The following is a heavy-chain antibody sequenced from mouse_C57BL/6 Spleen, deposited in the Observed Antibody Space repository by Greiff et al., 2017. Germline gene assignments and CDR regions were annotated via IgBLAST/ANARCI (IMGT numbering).Heavy chain of an antibody. CDR2: INPSNGGT. J-gene: IGHJ3*01. CDR1: GYTFTSYW. CDR3: AREDVYDGYYVGWFAY. D-gene: IGHD2-3*01. V-gene: IGHV1-53*01. Sequence: VQLQQSGTELVKPGASVKLSCKASGYTFTSYWMQWVKQRPGQGLEWIGNINPSNGGTNYNEKFKSKATLTVDKSSSTAYMQLSSLTSEDSAVYFCAREDVYDGYYVGWFAYWGQGTLVTVSA.